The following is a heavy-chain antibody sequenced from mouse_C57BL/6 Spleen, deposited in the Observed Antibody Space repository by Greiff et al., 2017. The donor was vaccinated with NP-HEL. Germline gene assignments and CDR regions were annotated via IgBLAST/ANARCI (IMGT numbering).Heavy chain of an antibody. V-gene: IGHV3-6*01. Sequence: EVKLQESGPGLVKPSQSLSLTCSVTGYSITSGHYWNWIRQFPGNKLEWMGYISYDGSNNYNPSLKNRISITRDTSKNQFFLKLNSVTTEDTATYYCATTVVAWYFDVWGTGTTVTVSS. CDR3: ATTVVAWYFDV. CDR2: ISYDGSN. J-gene: IGHJ1*03. CDR1: GYSITSGHY. D-gene: IGHD1-1*01.